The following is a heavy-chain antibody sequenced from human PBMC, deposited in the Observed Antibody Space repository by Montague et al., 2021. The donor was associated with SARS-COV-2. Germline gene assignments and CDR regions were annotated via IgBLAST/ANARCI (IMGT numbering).Heavy chain of an antibody. CDR2: IYYNGRT. D-gene: IGHD1-26*01. CDR1: GGSINGYY. V-gene: IGHV4-59*01. CDR3: VRGTEVGAFDY. Sequence: SETLSLTCTVSGGSINGYYWTWVRQPPGKGLQWIAHIYYNGRTSYIPSLKSRLSVSLDKAKYQFSLELTSVTAADTARYFCVRGTEVGAFDYWGQGALVPVSS. J-gene: IGHJ4*02.